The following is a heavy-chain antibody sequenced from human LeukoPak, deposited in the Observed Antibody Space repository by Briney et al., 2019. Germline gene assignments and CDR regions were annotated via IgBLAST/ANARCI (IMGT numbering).Heavy chain of an antibody. D-gene: IGHD3-3*01. Sequence: SETLSLTCAVSGYSISSGYYWGWIRQPPGKGLEWSGSIYHTGSTYYNSSLKSRVTMSVDTSKNQFSLKLSSATAADTAVYYCARNFFWSGYYMDVWGKGTTVTVSS. J-gene: IGHJ6*03. V-gene: IGHV4-38-2*01. CDR1: GYSISSGYY. CDR3: ARNFFWSGYYMDV. CDR2: IYHTGST.